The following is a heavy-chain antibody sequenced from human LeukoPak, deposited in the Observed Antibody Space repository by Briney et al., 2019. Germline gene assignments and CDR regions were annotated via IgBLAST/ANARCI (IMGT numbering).Heavy chain of an antibody. CDR1: GFTFSSYE. D-gene: IGHD3-10*02. J-gene: IGHJ6*04. V-gene: IGHV3-48*03. CDR2: I. CDR3: AGLGITMIGGV. Sequence: GGSLRLSWAASGFTFSSYEMNWVRQAPGKGLEWVSYIDSVKGRFTISRANAKNSLYLQMNRLRPEDTAVYYCAGLGITMIGGVWGKGTTVTISS.